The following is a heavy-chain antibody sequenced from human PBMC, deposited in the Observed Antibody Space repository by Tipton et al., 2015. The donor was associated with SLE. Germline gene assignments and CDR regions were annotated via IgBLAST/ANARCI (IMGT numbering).Heavy chain of an antibody. CDR3: ARRRSGSYYKGENWFDP. CDR1: GYTFTSYY. D-gene: IGHD1-26*01. J-gene: IGHJ5*02. CDR2: INPNSGIT. V-gene: IGHV1-2*02. Sequence: QSGAEVKKPGASMKVSCKASGYTFTSYYIHWVRQAPGQGLEWMGWINPNSGITDYAQKFQGRVSMTRNIFANTAYMESYSLTSDDTAVYYCARRRSGSYYKGENWFDPWGQGTLVTVSS.